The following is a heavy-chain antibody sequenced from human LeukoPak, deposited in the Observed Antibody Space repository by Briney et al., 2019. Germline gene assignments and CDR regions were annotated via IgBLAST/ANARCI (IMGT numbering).Heavy chain of an antibody. CDR1: GLSLSNFA. J-gene: IGHJ4*02. CDR2: IIGRSGDT. D-gene: IGHD5-12*01. Sequence: GGSLRLSCAASGLSLSNFAMSWVRQAPGKGLGWVSLIIGRSGDTFYADSVKGRFTISRDNSKNRLYLQMDSLRAEDTALYYCAKGAYDYIEIGYFDSWGQGTLVTVSS. CDR3: AKGAYDYIEIGYFDS. V-gene: IGHV3-23*01.